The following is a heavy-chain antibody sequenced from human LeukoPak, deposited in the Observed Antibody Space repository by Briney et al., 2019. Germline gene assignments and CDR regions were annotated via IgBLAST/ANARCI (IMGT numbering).Heavy chain of an antibody. CDR2: IHSGGGT. CDR3: ARYTHQVTQNYYFDF. V-gene: IGHV3-53*01. CDR1: GFPVSSNY. J-gene: IGHJ4*02. Sequence: GGSLRLSCAASGFPVSSNYMTWVRQAPGKGLEWVSVIHSGGGTYYADSVKGRFAISTDSYKDTLYLQMDSLRAEDTAVYYCARYTHQVTQNYYFDFWGQGALVTVSS. D-gene: IGHD2-21*02.